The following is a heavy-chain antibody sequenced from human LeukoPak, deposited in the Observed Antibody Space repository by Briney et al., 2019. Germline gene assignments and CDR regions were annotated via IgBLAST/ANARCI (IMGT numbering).Heavy chain of an antibody. CDR3: ATAGVRLRLSDLDAFDI. CDR2: IKTKTDGGTT. J-gene: IGHJ3*02. D-gene: IGHD5-12*01. V-gene: IGHV3-15*01. Sequence: GGSLRLSCAASGFTLSNAWMSWVRQAPGKGLEWVGRIKTKTDGGTTDYAAPVKGRFTTSRDDLKEMLYLQMNSLKTEDTAVYYCATAGVRLRLSDLDAFDIWGQGTRVTVSS. CDR1: GFTLSNAW.